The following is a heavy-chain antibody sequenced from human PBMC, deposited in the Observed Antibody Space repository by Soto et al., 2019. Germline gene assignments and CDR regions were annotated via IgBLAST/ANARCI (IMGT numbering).Heavy chain of an antibody. CDR1: GGSISSYY. CDR2: IYYSGST. J-gene: IGHJ4*02. V-gene: IGHV4-59*01. D-gene: IGHD6-6*01. Sequence: PSETLSLTCTVSGGSISSYYWSWIRQPPGKGLEWIGYIYYSGSTNYNPSLKSRVTISVDTSKNKFSLKLSSVTAADTAVYYCARGSDAARPVDYWGQGTLVNVS. CDR3: ARGSDAARPVDY.